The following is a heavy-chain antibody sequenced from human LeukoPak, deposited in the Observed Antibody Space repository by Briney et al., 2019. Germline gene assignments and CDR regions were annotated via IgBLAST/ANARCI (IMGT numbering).Heavy chain of an antibody. J-gene: IGHJ4*03. D-gene: IGHD2-15*01. CDR2: IVVGSNNT. Sequence: ASVKLSLNSAGITFSISAERRVRQPRGQRLEWIGWIVVGSNNTNYAQKLQESFTITRDMSTSTAYMELSSLRSEDTAVYYCARVAYGSSSDFWGQGTLVTVSS. CDR3: ARVAYGSSSDF. V-gene: IGHV1-58*01. CDR1: GITFSISA.